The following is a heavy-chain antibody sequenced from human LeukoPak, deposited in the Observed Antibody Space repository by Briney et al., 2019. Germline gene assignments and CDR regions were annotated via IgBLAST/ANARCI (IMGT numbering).Heavy chain of an antibody. J-gene: IGHJ5*02. CDR3: ARADSSGYNWFDP. CDR2: MNPNSGNT. CDR1: GYTFTSYD. Sequence: ASVTVSCKASGYTFTSYDINWVRQATGQGLEWMGWMNPNSGNTGYPQKFQGRVTMTRNTSISTAYMELSSLRSEDTAVYYCARADSSGYNWFDPWGQGTLVTVSS. V-gene: IGHV1-8*01. D-gene: IGHD3-22*01.